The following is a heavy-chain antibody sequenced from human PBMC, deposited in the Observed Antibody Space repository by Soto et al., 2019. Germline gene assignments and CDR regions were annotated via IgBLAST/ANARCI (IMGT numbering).Heavy chain of an antibody. V-gene: IGHV4-31*03. CDR2: IYYSGST. CDR3: AREGITMVRGVTRAVYYYYGMDV. J-gene: IGHJ6*02. Sequence: LSLTCTVSGGSISSGGYYWSWIRQHPGKGLEWIGYIYYSGSTYYNPSLKSRVTISVDTSKNQFSPKLSSVTAADTAVYYCAREGITMVRGVTRAVYYYYGMDVWGQGTTVTVSS. D-gene: IGHD3-10*01. CDR1: GGSISSGGYY.